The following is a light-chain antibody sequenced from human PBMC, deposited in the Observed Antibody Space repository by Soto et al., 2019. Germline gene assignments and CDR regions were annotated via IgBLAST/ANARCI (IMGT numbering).Light chain of an antibody. V-gene: IGKV3-20*01. J-gene: IGKJ2*01. CDR2: ATS. CDR1: QSVDRNY. Sequence: EVVLTQSPGPLSLSPGERATLSCRASQSVDRNYLSWFQHKRGQPPRVLVFATSSRAAGTPVRFSGSGSGTTVTLTVTRVEPEDFGVYYCQQYGGSPPAYNFGLGTKLEI. CDR3: QQYGGSPPAYN.